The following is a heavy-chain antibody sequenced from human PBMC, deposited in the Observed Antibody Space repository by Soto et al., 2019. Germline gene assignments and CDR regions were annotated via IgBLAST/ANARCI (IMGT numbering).Heavy chain of an antibody. CDR1: GYMFTNFA. CDR2: INAGNGNT. V-gene: IGHV1-3*01. CDR3: ARQSSIYFGH. Sequence: ASVKVSCKASGYMFTNFAMNWVRQAPGQRLEWMGWINAGNGNTYYSQKLQGKVAFTRDTSASTVYMELSSLISEDTAIYYCARQSSIYFGHSGKGTRGAVSS. D-gene: IGHD6-6*01. J-gene: IGHJ4*02.